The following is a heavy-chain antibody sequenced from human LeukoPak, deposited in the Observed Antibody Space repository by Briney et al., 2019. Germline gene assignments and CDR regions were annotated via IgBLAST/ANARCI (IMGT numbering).Heavy chain of an antibody. CDR1: GGTFNNSG. CDR2: IMPLFGTA. CDR3: ARDVHGDYGSGWFDP. V-gene: IGHV1-69*05. D-gene: IGHD4-17*01. Sequence: SVKVSCKTSGGTFNNSGISWVRQAPGQGLEWLGGIMPLFGTAGYAQKFQGRVTITKDESTRTVYLELTSLTSDDTAVYYCARDVHGDYGSGWFDPWGQGTLVSVSS. J-gene: IGHJ5*02.